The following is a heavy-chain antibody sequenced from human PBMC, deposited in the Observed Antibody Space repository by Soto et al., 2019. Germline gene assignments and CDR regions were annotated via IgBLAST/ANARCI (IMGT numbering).Heavy chain of an antibody. V-gene: IGHV4-59*01. Sequence: PSETLSLTGTVSDVSISSYYWSWIRQPPGKGLEWIGHISYTGSTKYNPSLKSRVTISVDTSKNQFSLKLTSVTAADTALYYCARDFSNYSWFDPWGQGTLVTVSS. CDR1: DVSISSYY. CDR3: ARDFSNYSWFDP. J-gene: IGHJ5*02. D-gene: IGHD4-4*01. CDR2: ISYTGST.